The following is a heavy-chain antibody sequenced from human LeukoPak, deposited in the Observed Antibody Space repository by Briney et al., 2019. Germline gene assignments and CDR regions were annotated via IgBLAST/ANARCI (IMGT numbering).Heavy chain of an antibody. Sequence: PSETLSLTCTVSGGSLSSYYWSWIRQPPGKGLEWIGYIYYSGSTNYNPSLKSRVTISVDTSKNQFSLKLSSVTAADTAVYYCARVPAAPNYYYYYMDVWGKGTTVTVSS. D-gene: IGHD2-2*01. CDR3: ARVPAAPNYYYYYMDV. CDR2: IYYSGST. J-gene: IGHJ6*03. CDR1: GGSLSSYY. V-gene: IGHV4-59*01.